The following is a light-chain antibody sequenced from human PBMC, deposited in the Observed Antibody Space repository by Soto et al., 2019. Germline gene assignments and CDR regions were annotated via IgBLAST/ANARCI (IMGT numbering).Light chain of an antibody. CDR1: SSNIAGNT. V-gene: IGLV1-44*01. J-gene: IGLJ7*02. CDR3: ATWDDDLNAAV. CDR2: IND. Sequence: QSVLTQPPSLSGTPGQRVTISCSGSSSNIAGNTVHWYQHLPGTAPKLLIYINDQRPSGVPGRFSASTSGTSASLAISGLQSYDEGDYYCATWDDDLNAAVFGGGTQLTAL.